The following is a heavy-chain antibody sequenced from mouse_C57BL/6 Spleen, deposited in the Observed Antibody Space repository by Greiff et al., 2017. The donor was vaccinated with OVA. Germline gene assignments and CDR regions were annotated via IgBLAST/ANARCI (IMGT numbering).Heavy chain of an antibody. Sequence: EVQLQQSGPVLVKPGASVKMSCKASGYTFTDYYMNWVKQSHGKSLEWIGVINPYNGGTSYNQKFKGKATLTVDKSSSTAYMELNSLTSEDSAVYYCARTTVVRGGGYAMDYWGQGTSVTVSS. J-gene: IGHJ4*01. CDR1: GYTFTDYY. CDR2: INPYNGGT. D-gene: IGHD1-1*01. V-gene: IGHV1-19*01. CDR3: ARTTVVRGGGYAMDY.